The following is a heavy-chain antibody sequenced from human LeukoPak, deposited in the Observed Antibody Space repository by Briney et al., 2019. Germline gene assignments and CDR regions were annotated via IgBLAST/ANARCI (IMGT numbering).Heavy chain of an antibody. Sequence: ASVKVSCEASGYTFTGYYIHWVRQAPGQGLEWMGWINPNSGGTNYAQKFQGRVTMTRDTSISTAYMEVSRLRSDDTAVYYCARDRLASGEKDFDYWGQGTLVTVSS. CDR1: GYTFTGYY. J-gene: IGHJ4*02. CDR3: ARDRLASGEKDFDY. CDR2: INPNSGGT. V-gene: IGHV1-2*02. D-gene: IGHD2-15*01.